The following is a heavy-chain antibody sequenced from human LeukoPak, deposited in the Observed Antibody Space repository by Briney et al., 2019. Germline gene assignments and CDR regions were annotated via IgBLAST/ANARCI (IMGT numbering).Heavy chain of an antibody. Sequence: SVKVSCKASRGTFSSYAISWVRQAPGQGLEWMGGIIPIFGKANYAQKFQGRVTITADESTSTAYMELSRLTSDDTAVYYCARGPPPEYDYYYMDVWGKGTTVTVSS. V-gene: IGHV1-69*13. CDR3: ARGPPPEYDYYYMDV. CDR1: RGTFSSYA. CDR2: IIPIFGKA. J-gene: IGHJ6*03.